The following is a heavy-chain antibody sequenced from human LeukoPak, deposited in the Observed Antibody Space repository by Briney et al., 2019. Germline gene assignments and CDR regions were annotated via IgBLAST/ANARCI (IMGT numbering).Heavy chain of an antibody. J-gene: IGHJ4*02. CDR1: GGTFSSYA. Sequence: SVKVSCKASGGTFSSYAISWVRQAPGQGLEWMGRIIPIFGTANYAQKFQGRVTITTDESTSTAYMELSSLRSEDTAVYYCARAPVEHYYDSSGYYFDDSGQGTLVTVSS. CDR2: IIPIFGTA. V-gene: IGHV1-69*05. D-gene: IGHD3-22*01. CDR3: ARAPVEHYYDSSGYYFDD.